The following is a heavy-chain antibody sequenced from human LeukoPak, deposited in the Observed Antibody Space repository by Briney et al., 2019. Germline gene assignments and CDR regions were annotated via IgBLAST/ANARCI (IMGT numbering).Heavy chain of an antibody. Sequence: SETLSLTCAVYGGSFSGYYWTWIRQPPGKGLEWIGSLYYGGSTNYNPSLKSRVTISVDTSKNQFSLKLSSVTAADTAVYYCARRHVEYSSSSDPYYFDYWGQGTLVTVSS. CDR1: GGSFSGYY. CDR2: LYYGGST. D-gene: IGHD6-6*01. J-gene: IGHJ4*02. CDR3: ARRHVEYSSSSDPYYFDY. V-gene: IGHV4-59*01.